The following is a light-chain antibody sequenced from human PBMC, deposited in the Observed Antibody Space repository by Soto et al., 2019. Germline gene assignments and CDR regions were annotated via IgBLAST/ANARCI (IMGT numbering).Light chain of an antibody. CDR2: DAS. J-gene: IGKJ3*01. CDR1: QDISNY. Sequence: DIQMTQSPSSLSASVGDRVTITCQASQDISNYLNWYQQKPGKAPKLLIYDASNLETGVPSRFSGSGSGTDFTFTISSLQPEDIATHYCQQYDTLRVTFGPGTKVDIK. CDR3: QQYDTLRVT. V-gene: IGKV1-33*01.